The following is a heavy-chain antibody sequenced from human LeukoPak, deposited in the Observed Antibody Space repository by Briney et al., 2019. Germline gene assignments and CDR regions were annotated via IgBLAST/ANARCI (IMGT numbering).Heavy chain of an antibody. J-gene: IGHJ4*02. V-gene: IGHV3-66*02. CDR2: IYSGGST. CDR1: GFTVSSNY. D-gene: IGHD6-13*01. Sequence: GGSLRLSCAPSGFTVSSNYMSWVRQAPGKGLEWVSVIYSGGSTYYADSVKGRFTISRDNSKNTLYLQMNSLRAEDTAVYYCARDPPLWAPSGSWIDYWGQGTLVTVSS. CDR3: ARDPPLWAPSGSWIDY.